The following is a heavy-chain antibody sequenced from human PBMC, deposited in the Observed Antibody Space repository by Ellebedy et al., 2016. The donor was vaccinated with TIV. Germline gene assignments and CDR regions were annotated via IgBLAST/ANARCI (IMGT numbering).Heavy chain of an antibody. CDR2: IDNRYSLI. D-gene: IGHD2-8*01. Sequence: PGGSLRLSCAASGFTFSDYSMNWVRQAPGTGLEWVSYIDNRYSLIYYADSVKGRFTVSRDDAKNSLSLQMNSLRDEDTAVYYSARDWSYALDYWGQGTLVTVSS. CDR3: ARDWSYALDY. CDR1: GFTFSDYS. J-gene: IGHJ4*02. V-gene: IGHV3-48*02.